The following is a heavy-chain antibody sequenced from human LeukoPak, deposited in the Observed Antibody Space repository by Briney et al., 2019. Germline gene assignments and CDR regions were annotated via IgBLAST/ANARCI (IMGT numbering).Heavy chain of an antibody. CDR1: GFTFDAYS. D-gene: IGHD3-16*01. Sequence: GGSLRLSCAASGFTFDAYSMHWVRQAPGKGLEWVSLISWDGGGTYYAASVKGRFTISRDNSKNSLYLQMNSLRIEDTAFYYCAKEGGGGEIDYWGQGTLVTVSS. CDR3: AKEGGGGEIDY. J-gene: IGHJ4*02. CDR2: ISWDGGGT. V-gene: IGHV3-43*01.